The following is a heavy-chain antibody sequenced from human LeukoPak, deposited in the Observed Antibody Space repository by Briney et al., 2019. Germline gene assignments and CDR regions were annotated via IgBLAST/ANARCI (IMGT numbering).Heavy chain of an antibody. CDR1: GCSISSSNW. CDR2: INHSGST. V-gene: IGHV4-4*02. J-gene: IGHJ5*02. Sequence: SGTLSLTCAVSGCSISSSNWWSWVRQPPGKGLEGIGEINHSGSTNYNPSLKSRVTISVDTSKNQFSLKLSSVTAADTAVYYCARGRVSWFDPWGQGTLVTVSS. CDR3: ARGRVSWFDP.